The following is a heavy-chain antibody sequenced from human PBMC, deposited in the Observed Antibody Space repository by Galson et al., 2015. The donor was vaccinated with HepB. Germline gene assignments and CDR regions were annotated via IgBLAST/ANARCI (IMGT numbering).Heavy chain of an antibody. V-gene: IGHV5-51*01. CDR3: ARALGLRYFDWPAGMDV. D-gene: IGHD3-9*01. J-gene: IGHJ6*02. Sequence: QSGAEVKKPGESLKISCKGSGYSFTSYWIGWVRQMPGKGLEWMGIIYPGDSDTRYSPSFQGQVTISADKSISTAYLQWSSLKASDTAMYYCARALGLRYFDWPAGMDVWGQGTTVTVSS. CDR2: IYPGDSDT. CDR1: GYSFTSYW.